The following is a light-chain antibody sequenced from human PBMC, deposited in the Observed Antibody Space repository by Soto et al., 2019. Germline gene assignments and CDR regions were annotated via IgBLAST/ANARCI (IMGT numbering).Light chain of an antibody. V-gene: IGKV1-5*01. CDR2: DAS. CDR1: HNIDRW. Sequence: QMTQSPSTLSASVGDRVTIACRASHNIDRWLAWYQQKPGMAPKLLISDASTLESGVPSRFSGSGSGTEFTLIISNLQPDDYATYYCQHCDTYWAFGQGTKVEIK. CDR3: QHCDTYWA. J-gene: IGKJ1*01.